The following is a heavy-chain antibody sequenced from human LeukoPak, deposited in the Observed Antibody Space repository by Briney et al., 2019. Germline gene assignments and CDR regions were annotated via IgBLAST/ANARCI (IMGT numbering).Heavy chain of an antibody. J-gene: IGHJ5*01. D-gene: IGHD2-15*01. CDR1: GYRFNNIW. Sequence: GGSWKIPCRGFGYRFNNIWIGWVRQMPGQGLGWRAIVYPGDSNTKYSPSFQCRVTISADKSISSAYLQWSRLKASDTAMYYCVRTPTCSSGSCYPNWFDSWGQGTLVTVSS. CDR3: VRTPTCSSGSCYPNWFDS. V-gene: IGHV5-51*01. CDR2: VYPGDSNT.